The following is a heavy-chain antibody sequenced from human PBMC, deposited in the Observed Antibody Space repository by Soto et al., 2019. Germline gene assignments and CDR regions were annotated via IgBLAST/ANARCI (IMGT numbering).Heavy chain of an antibody. CDR3: AREGGYDYNLDY. CDR1: RSTPTTPP. V-gene: IGHV1-3*01. D-gene: IGHD5-12*01. J-gene: IGHJ4*02. CDR2: INAGNGNT. Sequence: ASVKVSSTAPRSTPTTPPLPSPRQAPGQRLEWMGWINAGNGNTKYSQKFQGRVTITRDTSAGTAYMELSSLRSEDTAVYYCAREGGYDYNLDYWGQGTLVTVS.